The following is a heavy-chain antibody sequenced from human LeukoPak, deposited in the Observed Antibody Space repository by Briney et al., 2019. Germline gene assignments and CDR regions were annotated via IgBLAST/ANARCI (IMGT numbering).Heavy chain of an antibody. Sequence: GGSLRLSCAASGFTFSSYSMNWVRQAPGKGLEWVSSISSSSRHIYYADSVKGRFTISRDNSKNTLYLQMNSLRAEDTAVYYCARDLYYDSSGSLFDYWGQGTLVTVSS. CDR3: ARDLYYDSSGSLFDY. J-gene: IGHJ4*02. CDR1: GFTFSSYS. V-gene: IGHV3-21*01. D-gene: IGHD3-22*01. CDR2: ISSSSRHI.